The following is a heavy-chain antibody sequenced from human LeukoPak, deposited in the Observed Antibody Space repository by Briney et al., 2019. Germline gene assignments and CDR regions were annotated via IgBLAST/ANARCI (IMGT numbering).Heavy chain of an antibody. J-gene: IGHJ4*02. CDR2: MNPNSGNT. D-gene: IGHD1-14*01. V-gene: IGHV1-8*03. Sequence: GASVKGSSETSRYTFTSYDINCVRQATGQGLEWMGWMNPNSGNTGYAQKFQGRVTITRNTSISAAYMELSRLRSDDTAVYYCARGFGYDHFDYWGQGTLVTVSS. CDR1: RYTFTSYD. CDR3: ARGFGYDHFDY.